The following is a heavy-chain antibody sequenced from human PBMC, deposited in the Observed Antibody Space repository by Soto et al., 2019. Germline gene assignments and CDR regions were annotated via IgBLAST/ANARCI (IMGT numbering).Heavy chain of an antibody. CDR1: GYSFTDYH. D-gene: IGHD2-8*01. CDR3: ARGHSTDCSNGVCSFFYNHEMDV. V-gene: IGHV1-2*04. Sequence: GASVKVSCKASGYSFTDYHIHWVRQAPGQGLEWLGRINPKSGGTSTAQKFQGWVTMTRDRSISTVYMELTRLRSDDTAVYFCARGHSTDCSNGVCSFFYNHEMDVCGQGATVIVSS. J-gene: IGHJ6*02. CDR2: INPKSGGT.